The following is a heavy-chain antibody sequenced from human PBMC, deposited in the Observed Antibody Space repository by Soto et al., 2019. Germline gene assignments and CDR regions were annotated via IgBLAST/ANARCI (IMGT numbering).Heavy chain of an antibody. CDR1: GYSFAGYW. CDR3: AVSTYYYDSSGTGDY. J-gene: IGHJ4*02. CDR2: IDPSDSQT. D-gene: IGHD3-22*01. V-gene: IGHV5-10-1*01. Sequence: GESLKISCKGSGYSFAGYWITWVRQKPGKGLEWMGRIDPSDSQTYYSPSFRGHVTISADKSISTAYLQWSSLKASDTAMYYCAVSTYYYDSSGTGDYWGQGTLVTVSS.